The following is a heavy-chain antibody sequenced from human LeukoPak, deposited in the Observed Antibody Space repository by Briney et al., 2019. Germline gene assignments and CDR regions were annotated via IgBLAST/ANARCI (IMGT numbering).Heavy chain of an antibody. CDR1: GFTFSSYW. V-gene: IGHV3-7*01. J-gene: IGHJ4*02. D-gene: IGHD3-10*01. CDR3: ARDTSNYYGSGSYGY. CDR2: IKQDGSEK. Sequence: GGSLRLSCAASGFTFSSYWMSWVRQAPGKGLEWVANIKQDGSEKYYVDSVKGRFTISRDNAKNSLCLQMNSLRAEDTAVYYCARDTSNYYGSGSYGYWGQGTLVTVSS.